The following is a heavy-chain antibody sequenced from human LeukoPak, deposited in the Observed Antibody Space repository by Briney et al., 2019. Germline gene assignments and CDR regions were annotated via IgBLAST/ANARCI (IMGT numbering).Heavy chain of an antibody. J-gene: IGHJ6*02. V-gene: IGHV3-9*01. D-gene: IGHD3-16*01. CDR2: ISWNSGSI. Sequence: GGSLRLSCAASGFTFDDYAMHWVRQAPGKGLEWVSGISWNSGSIGYADSVKGRFTISRDNAKNSLYLQMNSLRAEDTALYYCAKGGDWYDYGPPKAGRGYYYYGMDVWGQGTTVTVSS. CDR3: AKGGDWYDYGPPKAGRGYYYYGMDV. CDR1: GFTFDDYA.